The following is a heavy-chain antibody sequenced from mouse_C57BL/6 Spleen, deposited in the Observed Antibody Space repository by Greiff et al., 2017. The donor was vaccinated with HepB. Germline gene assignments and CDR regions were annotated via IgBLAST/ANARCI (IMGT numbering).Heavy chain of an antibody. CDR3: ARWTGTTGAWFAY. CDR2: INPSSGYT. D-gene: IGHD2-14*01. V-gene: IGHV1-4*01. J-gene: IGHJ3*01. Sequence: QVQLKESGAELARPGASVKMSCKASGYTFTSYTMTWVKQRPGQGLEWIGYINPSSGYTKYNQKFKDKATLTADKSSSTAYMQLSSLTSEDSAVYYCARWTGTTGAWFAYWGQGTLVTVSA. CDR1: GYTFTSYT.